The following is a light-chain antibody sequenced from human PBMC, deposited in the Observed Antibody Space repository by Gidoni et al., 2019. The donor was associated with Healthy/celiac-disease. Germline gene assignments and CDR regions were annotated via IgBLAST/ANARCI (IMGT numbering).Light chain of an antibody. Sequence: DLQLPQSPSSLSASVGDRVTITCRASQSISCYVNWYQQKPGKAPKLLIYAASSLQSGVPSRFSGSGSGTDFTLTISSLQPEDFATYYCQQSYSTPSTFGGGTKVEIK. J-gene: IGKJ4*01. V-gene: IGKV1-39*01. CDR2: AAS. CDR3: QQSYSTPST. CDR1: QSISCY.